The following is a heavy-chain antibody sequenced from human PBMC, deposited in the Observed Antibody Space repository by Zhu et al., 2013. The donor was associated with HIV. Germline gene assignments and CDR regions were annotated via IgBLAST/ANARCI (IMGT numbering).Heavy chain of an antibody. CDR3: ARGCVDTAMALYYYYGMDV. D-gene: IGHD5-18*01. CDR2: IIPAFGVV. Sequence: QVTVMQSEAVVKKPGSSVRVSCKSAGGSFSHYAMNWVRQAPGQGFEWMGGIIPAFGVVNYAQRFQGRITISANKETSTDFLDLRSLRSEDTAVYYCARGCVDTAMALYYYYGMDVWGQGTTVTVSS. CDR1: GGSFSHYA. J-gene: IGHJ6*02. V-gene: IGHV1-69*17.